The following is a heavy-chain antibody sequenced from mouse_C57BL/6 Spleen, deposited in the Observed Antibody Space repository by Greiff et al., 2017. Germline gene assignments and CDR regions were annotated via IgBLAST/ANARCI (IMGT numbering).Heavy chain of an antibody. CDR3: ARPYCGSSYWFAY. CDR1: GFNIKDYY. Sequence: VQLKEYGAELVKPGASVKLSCTASGFNIKDYYMHWVKQRTEQGLEWIGRIDPEDGETKYAPQFQGKATITADTSSNTAYLQLSSLTSEDTAVYYCARPYCGSSYWFAYWGQGTLVTVSA. D-gene: IGHD1-1*01. V-gene: IGHV14-2*01. J-gene: IGHJ3*01. CDR2: IDPEDGET.